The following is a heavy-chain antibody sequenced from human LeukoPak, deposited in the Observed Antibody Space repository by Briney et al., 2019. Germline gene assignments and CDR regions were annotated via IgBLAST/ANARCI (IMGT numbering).Heavy chain of an antibody. CDR2: ISAYKGHT. CDR3: ARWYSSGWYHYYYYSYMDV. CDR1: GYTFTSYG. J-gene: IGHJ6*03. V-gene: IGHV1-18*01. Sequence: GASVKVSCKASGYTFTSYGISGVRQAPGQGLEWMGWISAYKGHTNYAQKLWGRVTMNTATSTSTAYMELRSLRSDDTAVYSCARWYSSGWYHYYYYSYMDVWGKGTTVTVSS. D-gene: IGHD6-19*01.